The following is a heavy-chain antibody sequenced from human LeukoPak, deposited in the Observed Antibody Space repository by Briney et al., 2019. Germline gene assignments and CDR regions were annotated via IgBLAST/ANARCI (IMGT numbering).Heavy chain of an antibody. D-gene: IGHD1-26*01. V-gene: IGHV3-15*01. CDR2: IKSKTDGGTT. CDR1: GFTFSNAW. CDR3: TTEADSGWESDY. J-gene: IGHJ4*02. Sequence: GGSLRLSCAASGFTFSNAWMSRVRQAPGKGLEWVGRIKSKTDGGTTDYAAPVKGRFTISRDDSKNTLYLQMNSLKTEDTAVYYCTTEADSGWESDYWGQGTLVTVSS.